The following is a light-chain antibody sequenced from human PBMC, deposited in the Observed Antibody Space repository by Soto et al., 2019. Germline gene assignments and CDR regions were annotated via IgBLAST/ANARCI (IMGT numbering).Light chain of an antibody. V-gene: IGLV1-40*01. CDR1: SSNIGAGYD. CDR3: QSYDSSRYEV. Sequence: QSVLTQPPSVSGAPGQRVTISCTGSSSNIGAGYDVHWYQQLPGAAPKLLIYGSTNRPSGVPDRFSGSKSGTSASLAITGLQAEDEADYYCQSYDSSRYEVFGGGTQLTVL. CDR2: GST. J-gene: IGLJ3*02.